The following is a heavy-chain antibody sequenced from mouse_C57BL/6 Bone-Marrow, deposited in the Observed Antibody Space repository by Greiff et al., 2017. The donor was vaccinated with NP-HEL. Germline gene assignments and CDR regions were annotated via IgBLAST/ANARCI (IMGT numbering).Heavy chain of an antibody. Sequence: EVHLVESGGGLVQPGGSLSLSCAASGFTFTDYYMSWVRQPPGKALEWLGFIRNKANGYTTEYSASVQGRFTISRDNSQSILYLQMNALGAEDSATYYCARYDSSGYVRPYYAMDYWGQGTSVTVSS. V-gene: IGHV7-3*01. J-gene: IGHJ4*01. CDR1: GFTFTDYY. CDR3: ARYDSSGYVRPYYAMDY. CDR2: IRNKANGYTT. D-gene: IGHD3-2*02.